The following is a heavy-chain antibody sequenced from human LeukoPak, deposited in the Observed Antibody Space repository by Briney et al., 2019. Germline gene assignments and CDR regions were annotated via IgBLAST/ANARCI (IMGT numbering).Heavy chain of an antibody. Sequence: PSETLSLTCAVYGGSFSGYYWSWIRQPPGKGLEWIGEINHSGSTNYNPSLKSRVTISVDTSKNQFSLKLSSVTAADTAVYYCARWKGIVVVPAAMKQGTAELNGMDVWGKGTTVTVCS. J-gene: IGHJ6*04. D-gene: IGHD2-2*01. CDR1: GGSFSGYY. CDR2: INHSGST. V-gene: IGHV4-34*01. CDR3: ARWKGIVVVPAAMKQGTAELNGMDV.